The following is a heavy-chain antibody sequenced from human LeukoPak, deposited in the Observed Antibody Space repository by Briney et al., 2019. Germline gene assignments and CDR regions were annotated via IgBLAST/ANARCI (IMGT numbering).Heavy chain of an antibody. CDR3: AKEETYYYGSGSPG. V-gene: IGHV3-23*01. CDR2: ISGSGGST. Sequence: PGGSLRLSCAASGFTFSGYAMSWVRQAPGKGLEWVSAISGSGGSTYYADSVKGRFTISRDNSKNTLYLQMNSLSAEDTAVYYCAKEETYYYGSGSPGWGQGTLVTVSS. CDR1: GFTFSGYA. J-gene: IGHJ4*02. D-gene: IGHD3-10*01.